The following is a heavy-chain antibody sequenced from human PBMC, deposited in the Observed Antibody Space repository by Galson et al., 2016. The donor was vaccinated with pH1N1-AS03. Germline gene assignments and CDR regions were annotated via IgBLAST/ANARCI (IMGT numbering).Heavy chain of an antibody. V-gene: IGHV3-7*01. CDR1: GFSFSTYW. J-gene: IGHJ6*02. Sequence: SLRLSCAASGFSFSTYWMSWVRQAPGKGPEWVANIHPDGSEKYYGDSVKGRFTLSRDNAKNSLYLQMNNLRAEDTAVYYCARVGVVGPPYGMDVWGQGTTVTVS. D-gene: IGHD2-15*01. CDR2: IHPDGSEK. CDR3: ARVGVVGPPYGMDV.